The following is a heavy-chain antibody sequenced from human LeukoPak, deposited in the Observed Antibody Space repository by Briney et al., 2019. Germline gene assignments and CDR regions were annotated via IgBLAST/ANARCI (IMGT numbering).Heavy chain of an antibody. CDR3: TTGITMVRGVIHLIDY. Sequence: GGSLRLSCAASGFTFSSYAMHWVRQAPGKGLEWVGRIKSKTDGGTTDYAAPVKGRFTISRDDSKNTLYLQMNSLKTEDTAVYYCTTGITMVRGVIHLIDYWGQGTLVTVSS. J-gene: IGHJ4*02. CDR2: IKSKTDGGTT. D-gene: IGHD3-10*01. V-gene: IGHV3-15*01. CDR1: GFTFSSYA.